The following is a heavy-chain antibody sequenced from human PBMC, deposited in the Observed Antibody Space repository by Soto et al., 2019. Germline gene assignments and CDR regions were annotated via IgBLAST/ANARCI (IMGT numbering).Heavy chain of an antibody. Sequence: ASVKVSCKASGYTFTSYAMHWVRQAPGRRLEWMGWINAGNGNTKYSQKFQGRVTITRDTSASTAYMELSSLRSEDTAVYYCAMSFVVVTALDYWGQGTLVTVSS. J-gene: IGHJ4*02. CDR1: GYTFTSYA. D-gene: IGHD2-21*02. CDR3: AMSFVVVTALDY. CDR2: INAGNGNT. V-gene: IGHV1-3*01.